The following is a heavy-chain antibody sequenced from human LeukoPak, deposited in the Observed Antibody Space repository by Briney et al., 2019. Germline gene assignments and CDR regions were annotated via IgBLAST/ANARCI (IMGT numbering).Heavy chain of an antibody. D-gene: IGHD3-22*01. J-gene: IGHJ3*01. CDR2: IGASGADT. CDR3: ARRPRDTSGYYLGAFHD. Sequence: GGSLRLSCTASGFTFTNYAMTWVRQAPGKGLEWVSVIGASGADTYYSDSVKGRFTVSRDNSQNTLFLHMSSLRAEDTAVYFCARRPRDTSGYYLGAFHDWGQGTTVTVSS. V-gene: IGHV3-23*01. CDR1: GFTFTNYA.